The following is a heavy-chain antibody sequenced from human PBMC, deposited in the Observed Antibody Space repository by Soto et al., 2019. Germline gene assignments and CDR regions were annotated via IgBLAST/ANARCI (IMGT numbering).Heavy chain of an antibody. V-gene: IGHV4-31*03. CDR1: GGSISSGGYY. CDR3: ASGIGYGDRQSFDY. D-gene: IGHD4-17*01. CDR2: IYYSGST. J-gene: IGHJ4*02. Sequence: QVQLQESGPGLVKPSQTLSLTCTVSGGSISSGGYYWSCIRQHPGKGLEWIGYIYYSGSTYYNPSLKSRVTISVDTSKNQFSLKLSSVTAADTAVYYCASGIGYGDRQSFDYWGQGTLVTVSS.